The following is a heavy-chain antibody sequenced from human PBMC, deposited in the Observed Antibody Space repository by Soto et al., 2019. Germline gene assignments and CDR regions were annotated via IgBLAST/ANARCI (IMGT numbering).Heavy chain of an antibody. CDR1: GFTFSSYD. CDR3: ARVRSESTGWYFEL. J-gene: IGHJ2*01. CDR2: IGTAGDT. D-gene: IGHD2-15*01. V-gene: IGHV3-13*04. Sequence: EVQLVESGGGLVQPGGSLRLSCAASGFTFSSYDMHWVRQATGKGLEWVSAIGTAGDTYYPGSVKGRFTISRENAKNSLYLQMNSLRAGDTAVYYCARVRSESTGWYFELWGRGTLVTVSS.